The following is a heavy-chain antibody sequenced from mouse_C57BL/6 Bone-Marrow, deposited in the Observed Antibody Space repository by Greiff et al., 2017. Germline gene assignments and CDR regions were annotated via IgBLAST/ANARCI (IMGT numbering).Heavy chain of an antibody. Sequence: QVQLQQPGAELVKPGASVKLSCKASGYTFTSYWMHWVKQRPGQGLEWIGMIHPNSGSTNYNEKFKSKATLTVDKSSNTAYMQLSSLTSEDSAVYYCAKRARCLRGFAYWGQGTLVTVSA. D-gene: IGHD3-1*01. CDR2: IHPNSGST. J-gene: IGHJ3*01. V-gene: IGHV1-64*01. CDR1: GYTFTSYW. CDR3: AKRARCLRGFAY.